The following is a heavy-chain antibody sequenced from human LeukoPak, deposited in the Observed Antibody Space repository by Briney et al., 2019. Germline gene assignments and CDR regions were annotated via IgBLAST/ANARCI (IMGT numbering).Heavy chain of an antibody. CDR1: GFSISDYY. D-gene: IGHD3-16*01. Sequence: GGSLRLSCDASGFSISDYYMSWIRQSPGKGLEWISYITSGGASTNYADSVKGRFTISRDKAKNSVALQLNSLRAEGTAVYYCTRQRRGTYYAFDWWGQGTLVTVSS. CDR2: ITSGGAST. CDR3: TRQRRGTYYAFDW. J-gene: IGHJ4*02. V-gene: IGHV3-11*01.